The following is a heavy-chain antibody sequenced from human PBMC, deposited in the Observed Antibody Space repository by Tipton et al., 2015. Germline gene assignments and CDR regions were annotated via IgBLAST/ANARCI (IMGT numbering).Heavy chain of an antibody. D-gene: IGHD3-16*01. V-gene: IGHV3-30*18. CDR2: ISWDGRNK. CDR3: AKGGMLVASPADY. Sequence: SLRLSCAASGFTLTRYGMNWVRQAPGKGLEWVAVISWDGRNKYYADSVKGRFTVSRDTSKNTLYLQMDSLRIEDTGLYYCAKGGMLVASPADYWGQGTLVTVSS. J-gene: IGHJ4*02. CDR1: GFTLTRYG.